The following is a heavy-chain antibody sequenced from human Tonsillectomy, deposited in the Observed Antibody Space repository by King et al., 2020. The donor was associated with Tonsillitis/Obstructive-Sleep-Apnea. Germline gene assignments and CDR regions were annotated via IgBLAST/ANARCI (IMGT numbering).Heavy chain of an antibody. J-gene: IGHJ1*01. CDR2: INHSGST. V-gene: IGHV4-34*01. D-gene: IGHD3-3*01. CDR3: AGYDFWSGYRFQH. CDR1: GGSFSGYY. Sequence: VQLQQWGAGLLKPSETLSLTCAVYGGSFSGYYWSWIRQPPGKGLEWIGEINHSGSTNYNPSLKSRVTISVDTSKNQFSLKLSPVTAADTAVYYCAGYDFWSGYRFQHWGQGTLVTVSS.